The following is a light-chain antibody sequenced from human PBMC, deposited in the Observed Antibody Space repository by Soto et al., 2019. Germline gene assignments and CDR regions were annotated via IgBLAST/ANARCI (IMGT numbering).Light chain of an antibody. CDR1: RSVSSS. Sequence: EIVLTQSPATLSLSPGERATLSCRPSRSVSSSLAWYQQKPGQAPRLLIYDASNRATGIPARFSGSGSGTDFTLTISSLEPEDFAVYYCQQRSNWLLTFGGGTKVEIK. J-gene: IGKJ4*01. V-gene: IGKV3-11*01. CDR3: QQRSNWLLT. CDR2: DAS.